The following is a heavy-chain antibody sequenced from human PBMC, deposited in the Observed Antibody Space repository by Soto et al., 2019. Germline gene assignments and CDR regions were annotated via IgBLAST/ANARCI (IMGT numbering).Heavy chain of an antibody. D-gene: IGHD4-4*01. CDR3: ARDEEYSNLFDY. CDR2: ISYDGSNK. V-gene: IGHV3-30-3*01. Sequence: GGSLRLSCAASGFTFSSYAMHWVRQAPGKGLEWVAVISYDGSNKYYADSVKGRFTIPRDNSKNTLYLQMNSLRAEDTAVYYCARDEEYSNLFDYWGQGTLVTVSS. J-gene: IGHJ4*02. CDR1: GFTFSSYA.